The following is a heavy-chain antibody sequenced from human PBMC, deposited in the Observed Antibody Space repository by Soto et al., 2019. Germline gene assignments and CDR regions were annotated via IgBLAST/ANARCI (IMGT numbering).Heavy chain of an antibody. CDR2: IIPIFGTA. V-gene: IGHV1-69*01. CDR3: ARHSRYCSSTSCFMGYFDL. Sequence: QVQLVQSGAEVKKPGSSVEVSCKASGGTFSSYAISWVRQAPGQGLEWMGGIIPIFGTANYAQKFQGRVTITADESTSTAYMELSSLRSEDTAVYYCARHSRYCSSTSCFMGYFDLWGRGTLVTVSS. J-gene: IGHJ2*01. CDR1: GGTFSSYA. D-gene: IGHD2-2*01.